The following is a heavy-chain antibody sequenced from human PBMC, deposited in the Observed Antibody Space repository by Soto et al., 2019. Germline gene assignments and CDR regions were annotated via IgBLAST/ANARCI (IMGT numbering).Heavy chain of an antibody. V-gene: IGHV3-23*01. CDR3: ANEYSSSSVGDY. J-gene: IGHJ4*02. D-gene: IGHD6-6*01. CDR1: GFTFSSYA. Sequence: EVQLLESGGGLVQPGGSLRLSCAASGFTFSSYAMSWVRQAPGKGLEWVSAISGSGGSTYYADSVKGRFTISRDNSKNTQYLQMNSLRAEDTAVYDCANEYSSSSVGDYWGQRTLVTVAS. CDR2: ISGSGGST.